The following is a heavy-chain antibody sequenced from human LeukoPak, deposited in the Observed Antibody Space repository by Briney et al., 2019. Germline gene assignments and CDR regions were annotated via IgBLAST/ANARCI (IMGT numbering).Heavy chain of an antibody. CDR2: IYHSGSA. CDR3: ARQQDSSTWPPIDY. V-gene: IGHV4-38-2*02. D-gene: IGHD2-2*01. J-gene: IGHJ4*02. Sequence: SETLSLTCTVSGYSITIGFYGGWIRQPPGKGLEWIGNIYHSGSAYYNPSLKSRVTMSVDTSKNQFSLQLSPVNAADTAVYYCARQQDSSTWPPIDYWGQGTLVTVSS. CDR1: GYSITIGFY.